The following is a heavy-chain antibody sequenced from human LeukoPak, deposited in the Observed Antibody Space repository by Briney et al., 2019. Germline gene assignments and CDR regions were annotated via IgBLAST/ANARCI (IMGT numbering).Heavy chain of an antibody. Sequence: GGSLRLSCAASGFTFNNYIMNWVRQAPGKGLEWVSYISNTSVTISYADSVKGRFTISRDNAKNSLYLQMNSLRVEDTAVYYCARISMIRGVTWYYYYMDVWGKGTTVTVSS. J-gene: IGHJ6*03. CDR3: ARISMIRGVTWYYYYMDV. CDR2: ISNTSVTI. V-gene: IGHV3-48*01. CDR1: GFTFNNYI. D-gene: IGHD3-10*01.